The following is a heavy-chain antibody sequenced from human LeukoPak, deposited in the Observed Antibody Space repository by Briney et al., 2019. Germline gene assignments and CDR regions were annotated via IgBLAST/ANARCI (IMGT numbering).Heavy chain of an antibody. D-gene: IGHD2-2*02. J-gene: IGHJ4*02. CDR2: ISSSSSYI. V-gene: IGHV3-21*01. CDR1: GFTFSSYS. Sequence: GGSPRLSCAASGFTFSSYSMNWVRQAPGKGLEWVSSISSSSSYIYYADSVKGRFTISRDNAKNSLYLQMNSLRAEDTAVYYCARESNYCSSTSCYTSVPDPIDYWGQGTLVTVSS. CDR3: ARESNYCSSTSCYTSVPDPIDY.